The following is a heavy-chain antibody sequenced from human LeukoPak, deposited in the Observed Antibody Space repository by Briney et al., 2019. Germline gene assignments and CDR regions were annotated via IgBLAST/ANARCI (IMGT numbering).Heavy chain of an antibody. CDR1: GGSISSYY. CDR3: ARWAQGMDV. CDR2: IYYSGST. V-gene: IGHV4-59*01. J-gene: IGHJ6*02. Sequence: SETLSLTCTVSGGSISSYYWSRIRQPPGKELEWIGYIYYSGSTNYNPSLKSRVTISVDTSKNQFSLKLSSVTAADTAVYYCARWAQGMDVWGQGTTVTVPS.